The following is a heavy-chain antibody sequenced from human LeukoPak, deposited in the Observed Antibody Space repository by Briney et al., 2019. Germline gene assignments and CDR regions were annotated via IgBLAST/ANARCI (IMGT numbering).Heavy chain of an antibody. V-gene: IGHV3-23*01. Sequence: GGSPRLSCAASGFTFSSYAMSRVRQAPVKGLEWVSVISGSGGSTYYADSVKGRFTISRDNSKNTLYLQMNSLRAEDTALYYCAKLLTVDTSMVTIDYWGQGTPVTVSS. CDR2: ISGSGGST. CDR3: AKLLTVDTSMVTIDY. D-gene: IGHD5-18*01. J-gene: IGHJ4*02. CDR1: GFTFSSYA.